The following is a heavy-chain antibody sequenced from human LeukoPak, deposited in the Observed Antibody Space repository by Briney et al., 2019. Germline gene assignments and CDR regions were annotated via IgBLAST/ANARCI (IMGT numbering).Heavy chain of an antibody. CDR2: INPNSGGT. CDR3: ARDWEDTVVVPAAAHNWFDP. CDR1: GYTFTGYY. D-gene: IGHD2-2*01. J-gene: IGHJ5*02. Sequence: ASVKVSCKASGYTFTGYYMHWVRQAPGQGLEWMGWINPNSGGTNYAQKFQGRVTMTRDTSISTAYMELSRLRSDDTAVYYCARDWEDTVVVPAAAHNWFDPWGQGALVTVSS. V-gene: IGHV1-2*02.